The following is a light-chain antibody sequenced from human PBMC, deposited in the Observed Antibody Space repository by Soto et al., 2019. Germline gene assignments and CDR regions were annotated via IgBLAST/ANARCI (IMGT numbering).Light chain of an antibody. V-gene: IGLV1-44*01. J-gene: IGLJ2*01. CDR2: SNN. CDR1: SSNIGSNT. Sequence: QSVLTQPPSASGTPGQRVTISCSRSSSNIGSNTVNWYQQLPGTAPKLLIYSNNQRPSGVPDRFSGSKSGTSASLAISGLQSEDEADDYCAAWDDSLNGVVFGGGTKLTVL. CDR3: AAWDDSLNGVV.